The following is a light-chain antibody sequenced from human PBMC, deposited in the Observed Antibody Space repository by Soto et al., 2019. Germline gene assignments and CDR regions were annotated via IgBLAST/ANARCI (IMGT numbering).Light chain of an antibody. J-gene: IGKJ2*01. Sequence: DIQMTQSPSTLSASVGDRVTITCRASQSISSWLAWYQQKPGKAPKLLIYDASSLESGVPSRFSGSGSGTEFSLTIISLQPEDYAIYYCQQYNSYSFTFGQGTKLEIK. CDR1: QSISSW. CDR2: DAS. CDR3: QQYNSYSFT. V-gene: IGKV1-5*01.